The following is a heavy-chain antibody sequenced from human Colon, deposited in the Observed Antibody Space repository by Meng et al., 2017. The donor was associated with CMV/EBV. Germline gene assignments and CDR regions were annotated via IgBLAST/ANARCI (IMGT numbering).Heavy chain of an antibody. J-gene: IGHJ4*02. CDR3: ARDKGTPDCGGGGCYVY. CDR1: GFTFSSYW. Sequence: GGSPRLSCAGSGFTFSSYWMSWVRQAPGKGLEWVADIKQDGSEKNYVDSVIGRFTISRDNAKNLLYLQMNSLRAEDTALYYCARDKGTPDCGGGGCYVYWGQGALVTVSS. D-gene: IGHD2-15*01. CDR2: IKQDGSEK. V-gene: IGHV3-7*01.